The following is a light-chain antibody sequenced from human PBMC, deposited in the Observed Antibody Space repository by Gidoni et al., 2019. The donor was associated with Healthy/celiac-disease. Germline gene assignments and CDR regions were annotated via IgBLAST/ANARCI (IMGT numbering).Light chain of an antibody. CDR2: WAS. Sequence: DIVMTQSPDSLAVSLGERATINGKSSQSVLYSSNNKNYLAWYQQKPGQPPKLLIYWASTRESGVPDRFSGSGSGTDFTLTISSLQAEDVAVYYCQQDYSTVYTFGQGTKLEIK. CDR3: QQDYSTVYT. V-gene: IGKV4-1*01. J-gene: IGKJ2*01. CDR1: QSVLYSSNNKNY.